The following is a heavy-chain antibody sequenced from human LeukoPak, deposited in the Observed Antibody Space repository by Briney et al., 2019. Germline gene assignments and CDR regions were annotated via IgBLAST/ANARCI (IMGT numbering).Heavy chain of an antibody. CDR2: ISYDGSNK. D-gene: IGHD6-13*01. V-gene: IGHV3-30*18. Sequence: GGSLRLSCAASGFTFSNYVMSWVRQAPGKGLEWVAVISYDGSNKYYADSVKGRFTISRDNSKNTLYLQMNSLRAEDTAVYYCAKDLQFQYSSSSFDYWGQGTLVTVSS. CDR3: AKDLQFQYSSSSFDY. CDR1: GFTFSNYV. J-gene: IGHJ4*02.